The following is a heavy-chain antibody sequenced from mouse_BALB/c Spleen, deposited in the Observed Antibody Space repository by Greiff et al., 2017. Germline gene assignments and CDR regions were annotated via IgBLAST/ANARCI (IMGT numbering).Heavy chain of an antibody. J-gene: IGHJ3*01. CDR2: ISSGGSYT. V-gene: IGHV5-9-4*01. D-gene: IGHD2-14*01. Sequence: EVKVVESGGGLVKPGGSLKLSCAASGFTFSSYAMSWVRQSPEKRLEWVAEISSGGSYTYYPDTVTGRFTISRDNAKNTLYLEMSSLRSEDTAMYYCARDRSDGRTWFAYWGQGTLVTVSA. CDR3: ARDRSDGRTWFAY. CDR1: GFTFSSYA.